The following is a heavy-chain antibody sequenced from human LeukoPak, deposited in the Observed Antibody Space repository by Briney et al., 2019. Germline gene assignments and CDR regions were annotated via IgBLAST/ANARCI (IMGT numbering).Heavy chain of an antibody. Sequence: ASVKVSCKASGYTFPSYDINWVRQATGQGLEWMGWMNPNSGNTGYAQKFQGRVTMTRNTSISTAYLELSSLRSEDTAVYYCATRRSGYSYGPSDYWGQGTLVTVSS. CDR2: MNPNSGNT. CDR3: ATRRSGYSYGPSDY. CDR1: GYTFPSYD. J-gene: IGHJ4*01. V-gene: IGHV1-8*01. D-gene: IGHD5-18*01.